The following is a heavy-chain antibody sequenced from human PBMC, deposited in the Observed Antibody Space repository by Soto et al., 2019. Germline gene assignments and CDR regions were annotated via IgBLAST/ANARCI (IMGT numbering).Heavy chain of an antibody. Sequence: SETLSLTCAFYGGSFSGYYWSWIHQPPGKGLEWIGEINHSGSTNYNPSLKSRVTISVDTSKNQFSLKLSSVTAADTAVYYCAREGSSWFYYYYYMDVWGKGTTVTVSS. CDR1: GGSFSGYY. J-gene: IGHJ6*03. CDR2: INHSGST. V-gene: IGHV4-34*01. CDR3: AREGSSWFYYYYYMDV. D-gene: IGHD6-13*01.